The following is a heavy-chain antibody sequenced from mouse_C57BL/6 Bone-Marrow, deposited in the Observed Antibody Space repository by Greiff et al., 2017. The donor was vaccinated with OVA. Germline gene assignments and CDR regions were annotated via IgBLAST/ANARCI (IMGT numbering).Heavy chain of an antibody. CDR3: ARIRYYGSRDGYYFDY. CDR1: GYSFTDYN. CDR2: INPNYGTT. Sequence: EVQLQQSGPELVKPGASVKISCKASGYSFTDYNMNWVKKSNGKSLEWIGVINPNYGTTSYNPKFKGKATLTVDQSSSTAYMQLNSLTSEDSAVYYCARIRYYGSRDGYYFDYWGQGTTLTVSS. V-gene: IGHV1-39*01. D-gene: IGHD1-1*01. J-gene: IGHJ2*01.